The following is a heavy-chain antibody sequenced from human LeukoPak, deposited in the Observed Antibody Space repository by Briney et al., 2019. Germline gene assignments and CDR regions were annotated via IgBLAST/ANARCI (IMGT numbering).Heavy chain of an antibody. V-gene: IGHV3-15*01. CDR2: IKSKTDGGTT. D-gene: IGHD6-13*01. Sequence: PGGSLRLSCAASGFTFSNAWISWVRQAPGKGLEWVGRIKSKTDGGTTDYVAPVKGRFTISRDDSKNTLYLQMNSLKTEDTAVYYCTTVRQLVNYYYYYYMDVWGKGTTVTVSS. J-gene: IGHJ6*03. CDR3: TTVRQLVNYYYYYYMDV. CDR1: GFTFSNAW.